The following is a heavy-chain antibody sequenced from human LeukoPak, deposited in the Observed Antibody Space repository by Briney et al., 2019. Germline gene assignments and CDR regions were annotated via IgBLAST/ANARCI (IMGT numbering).Heavy chain of an antibody. CDR1: GFTFSSYG. Sequence: TGGSLRLSCAASGFTFSSYGMHWVRQAPGKGLEWVAFIRYDGSNKYYADSVKGRFTISRDNAKNSLYLQMNSLRAEDTALYYCAKDIAVAGMTFWYFDLWGRGTLVTVSS. CDR2: IRYDGSNK. V-gene: IGHV3-30*02. D-gene: IGHD6-19*01. J-gene: IGHJ2*01. CDR3: AKDIAVAGMTFWYFDL.